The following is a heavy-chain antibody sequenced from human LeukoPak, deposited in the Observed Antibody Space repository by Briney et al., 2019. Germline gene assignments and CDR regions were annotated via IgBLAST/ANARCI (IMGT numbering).Heavy chain of an antibody. D-gene: IGHD2-21*02. J-gene: IGHJ4*02. V-gene: IGHV4-38-2*02. CDR2: IYHSGST. CDR1: GYSISSGYY. CDR3: ASLVRGDSRSDY. Sequence: SETLSLTCTVSGYSISSGYYWGWIRQPPGKGLEWIGSIYHSGSTYYNPSLKSRVTISVDTSKNQFSLKLSSVTAADTAVYYCASLVRGDSRSDYWGQGTLVTVSS.